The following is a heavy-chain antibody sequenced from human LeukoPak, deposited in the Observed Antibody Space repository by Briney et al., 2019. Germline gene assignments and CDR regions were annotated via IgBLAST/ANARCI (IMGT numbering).Heavy chain of an antibody. D-gene: IGHD3-10*01. CDR3: ARGFGPPPY. CDR2: INHSGST. J-gene: IGHJ4*02. Sequence: PSETLSLTCAVYGGSLSGYYWSWIRQPPGKGLEWIGEINHSGSTNYNPSLKSRVTISVDTSKNQFSLKLSSVTAADTAVYYCARGFGPPPYWGQGTLVTVSS. V-gene: IGHV4-34*01. CDR1: GGSLSGYY.